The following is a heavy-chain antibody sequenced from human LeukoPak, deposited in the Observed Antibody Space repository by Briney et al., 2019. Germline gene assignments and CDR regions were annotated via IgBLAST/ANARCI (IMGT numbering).Heavy chain of an antibody. V-gene: IGHV3-48*03. CDR1: GFTFSSYE. J-gene: IGHJ6*03. CDR2: ISSSGSTI. Sequence: GGSLRLSCAASGFTFSSYEMNWVRQAPGKGLGGVSYISSSGSTIYYADSVKGRFTISRDNAKNSLYLQMNSLRAEDTAVYYCARARVVAIYYYYYMDVWGKGTTVTVSS. D-gene: IGHD3-22*01. CDR3: ARARVVAIYYYYYMDV.